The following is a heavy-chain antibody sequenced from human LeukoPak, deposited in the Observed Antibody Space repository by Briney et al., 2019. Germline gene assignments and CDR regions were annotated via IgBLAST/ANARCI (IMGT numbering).Heavy chain of an antibody. D-gene: IGHD3-10*01. CDR3: ARWFGELLTVDY. Sequence: GGPLRLSWAASGFTFSSYGMHWVRQAPGKGLEWVAVISYDGSNKYYADSVKGRFTISRDNSKNTLYLQMNSLRAEDTAVYYCARWFGELLTVDYWGQGTLVTVSS. V-gene: IGHV3-30*03. CDR1: GFTFSSYG. J-gene: IGHJ4*02. CDR2: ISYDGSNK.